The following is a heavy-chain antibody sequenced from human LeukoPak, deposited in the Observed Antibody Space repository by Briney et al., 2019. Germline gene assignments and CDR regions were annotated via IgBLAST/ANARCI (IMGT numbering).Heavy chain of an antibody. CDR2: IWYDGSNK. J-gene: IGHJ4*02. V-gene: IGHV3-33*06. CDR1: GFTFRNYG. Sequence: PGRSLRLSCTASGFTFRNYGMNWVRQAPGKGLEWVAGIWYDGSNKDYVDSVKGRFTISRDNSKNTLYLEMNSLTVEDTAVYYCAKGRGGSSNWGSDYWAREPRSPSPQ. CDR3: AKGRGGSSNWGSDY. D-gene: IGHD7-27*01.